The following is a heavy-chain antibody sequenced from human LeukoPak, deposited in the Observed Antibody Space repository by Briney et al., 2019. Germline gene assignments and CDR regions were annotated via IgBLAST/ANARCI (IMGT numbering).Heavy chain of an antibody. Sequence: ASVKVSCKASGYTFTSYGISWVRQAPGQGLEWMGWISAYNGNTNYAQKLQGRVTMTTDTSTSTAYMELRSLRSDDTAVYCCAIHPDETDAFDIWGQGTMVTVSS. CDR3: AIHPDETDAFDI. V-gene: IGHV1-18*01. D-gene: IGHD1-14*01. CDR2: ISAYNGNT. CDR1: GYTFTSYG. J-gene: IGHJ3*02.